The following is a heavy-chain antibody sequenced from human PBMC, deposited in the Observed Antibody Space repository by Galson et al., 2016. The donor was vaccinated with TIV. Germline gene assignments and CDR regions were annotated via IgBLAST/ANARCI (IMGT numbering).Heavy chain of an antibody. Sequence: ETLSLTCGVSGGSFRGYYWTWIRLPPGKGLEWIGEIDDSGSSNSIPSLKSRLTMSVHTSKNQSSLNLTSVTAADTAVYSCARLRPHLEEPGFADQYFFDYWGQGMLVTVSS. CDR2: IDDSGSS. V-gene: IGHV4-34*01. CDR3: ARLRPHLEEPGFADQYFFDY. D-gene: IGHD1-14*01. CDR1: GGSFRGYY. J-gene: IGHJ4*02.